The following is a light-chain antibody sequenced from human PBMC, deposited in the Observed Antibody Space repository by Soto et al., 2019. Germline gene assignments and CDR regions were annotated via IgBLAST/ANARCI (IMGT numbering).Light chain of an antibody. CDR1: QSISSW. CDR2: KAS. J-gene: IGKJ1*01. V-gene: IGKV1-5*03. CDR3: QQYNSYST. Sequence: DIPMTQSPSTLSASVGDRVTITCRASQSISSWLAWYQQKPGKAPKLLIYKASSLESGVPSRFSGSGSGTEFTLTISSLQPDDFATHYCQQYNSYSTFGQGTKVEIK.